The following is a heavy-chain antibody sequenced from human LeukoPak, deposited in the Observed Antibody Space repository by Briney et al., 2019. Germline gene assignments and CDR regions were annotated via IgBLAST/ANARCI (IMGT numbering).Heavy chain of an antibody. J-gene: IGHJ3*02. CDR2: ISWNSGSI. D-gene: IGHD2-2*01. CDR3: AKDRGPAALRSDAFDI. Sequence: PGRSLRLSCAASGFTFDDYAMHWVRQAPGKGLEWVSGISWNSGSIGYADSVKGRFTISRDNAKNSLYLQMNSLRAEDTALYYCAKDRGPAALRSDAFDIWGQGTMVTVSS. CDR1: GFTFDDYA. V-gene: IGHV3-9*01.